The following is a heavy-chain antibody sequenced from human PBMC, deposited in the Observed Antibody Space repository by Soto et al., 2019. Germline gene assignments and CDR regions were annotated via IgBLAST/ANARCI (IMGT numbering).Heavy chain of an antibody. CDR2: IYYSGTA. J-gene: IGHJ5*02. V-gene: IGHV4-39*01. CDR3: ATRSCDYVGWFDP. CDR1: GGSIIGSGFH. D-gene: IGHD4-17*01. Sequence: QLQLRESGPGLVKPSETLSLTCTVSGGSIIGSGFHWAWIRQPPGKGLEWIGSIYYSGTANYSPSLKSRLAIDVDTSTHQFSLRLSSVTAADTAVYYCATRSCDYVGWFDPWGQGTRVTVSS.